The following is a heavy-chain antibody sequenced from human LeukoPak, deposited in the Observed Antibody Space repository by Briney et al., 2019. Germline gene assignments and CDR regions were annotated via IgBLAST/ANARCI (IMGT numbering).Heavy chain of an antibody. J-gene: IGHJ4*02. CDR3: ARHTREGASDTPLDY. D-gene: IGHD2-15*01. V-gene: IGHV5-51*01. CDR2: IYPGDSDT. Sequence: GESLKISCKGSGYSFTSYWIGWVRQMPGKGLEWMGIIYPGDSDTTYSPSFQGQVTISADKSISTAYLQWSSLKASDTAIYYCARHTREGASDTPLDYWGQGTLVTVSS. CDR1: GYSFTSYW.